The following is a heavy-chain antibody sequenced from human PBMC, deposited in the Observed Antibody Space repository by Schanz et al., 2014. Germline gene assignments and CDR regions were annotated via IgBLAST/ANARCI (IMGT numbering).Heavy chain of an antibody. D-gene: IGHD6-19*01. CDR2: ITGSGSKT. V-gene: IGHV3-23*04. Sequence: AQLVESGGGVVQPGRSLRLSCVASGFTFISYDIHWVRQAPGKGLEWVSAITGSGSKTYYADSVKGRFTIARDNSKNTLFLQMDSLRVEDTAVYYCARDLISSGWYGWGQGTLVNVSS. J-gene: IGHJ4*02. CDR1: GFTFISYD. CDR3: ARDLISSGWYG.